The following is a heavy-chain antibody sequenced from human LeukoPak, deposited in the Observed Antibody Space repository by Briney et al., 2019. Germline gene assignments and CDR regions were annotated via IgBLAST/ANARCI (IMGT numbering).Heavy chain of an antibody. CDR3: ARRLYGSGSPFDP. CDR1: GYTFTGYY. Sequence: ASVKVSCKASGYTFTGYYMHWVRQAPGQGLEWMGWINTNTGNPTYAQGFTGRFVFSLDTSVSTAYLQISSLKAEDTAVYYCARRLYGSGSPFDPWGQGTLVTVSS. J-gene: IGHJ5*02. CDR2: INTNTGNP. D-gene: IGHD3-10*01. V-gene: IGHV7-4-1*02.